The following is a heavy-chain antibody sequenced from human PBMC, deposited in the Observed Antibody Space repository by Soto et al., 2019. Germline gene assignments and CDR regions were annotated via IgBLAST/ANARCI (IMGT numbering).Heavy chain of an antibody. D-gene: IGHD4-17*01. J-gene: IGHJ4*02. CDR2: LDYSGST. Sequence: QAQLQESGPGLVKPSETLSLTCTVSGGSISSYYWSWIRQPPGKGLEWIGYLDYSGSTTHNPSLTRPAPPAVASPKPPFPPTLPSVPAAAPPVSSSASRDGVPLASWGPGTLVSVSS. CDR1: GGSISSYY. V-gene: IGHV4-59*08. CDR3: ASRDGVPLAS.